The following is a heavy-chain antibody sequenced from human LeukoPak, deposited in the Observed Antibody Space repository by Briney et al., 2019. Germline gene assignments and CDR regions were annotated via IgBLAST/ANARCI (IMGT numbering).Heavy chain of an antibody. Sequence: GGSLRLSCAASGFSFSSYSMNWVRQAPGKGLDWVSSISSGSSYIFYADSVKGRFTITRDNAKNSLYPQMNCLRAEDTAVYYCARDIQWLVPGYWGQGTLVTVSS. J-gene: IGHJ4*02. CDR3: ARDIQWLVPGY. CDR2: ISSGSSYI. V-gene: IGHV3-21*01. D-gene: IGHD6-19*01. CDR1: GFSFSSYS.